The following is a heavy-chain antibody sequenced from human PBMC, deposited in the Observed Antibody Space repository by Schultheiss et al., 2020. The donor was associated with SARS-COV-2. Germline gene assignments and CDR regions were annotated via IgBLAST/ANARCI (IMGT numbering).Heavy chain of an antibody. Sequence: SETLSLTCTVSGGSISSYYWSWIRQPPGKGLEWIGYIYYSGSTNYNPSLKSRVTISVDTSKNQFSLKLSSVTAADTAVYYCARDRGVRGVAPADVWGKGTTVTVSS. J-gene: IGHJ6*04. CDR3: ARDRGVRGVAPADV. D-gene: IGHD3-10*01. V-gene: IGHV4-59*01. CDR1: GGSISSYY. CDR2: IYYSGST.